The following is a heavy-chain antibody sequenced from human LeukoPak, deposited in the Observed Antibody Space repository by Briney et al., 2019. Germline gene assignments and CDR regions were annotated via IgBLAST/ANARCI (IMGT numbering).Heavy chain of an antibody. CDR3: ARRRDSSGYYSGYYFDY. D-gene: IGHD3-22*01. V-gene: IGHV3-23*01. J-gene: IGHJ4*02. CDR1: GSTFSSYA. Sequence: PGPSLRLSCAASGSTFSSYAMSWVRQAAGKGLEWVSAISGSGGSTYYADSVKGRFTIPRNNSKNTLYLQMNSLRAEDTAVYYCARRRDSSGYYSGYYFDYWGQGTLVTVSS. CDR2: ISGSGGST.